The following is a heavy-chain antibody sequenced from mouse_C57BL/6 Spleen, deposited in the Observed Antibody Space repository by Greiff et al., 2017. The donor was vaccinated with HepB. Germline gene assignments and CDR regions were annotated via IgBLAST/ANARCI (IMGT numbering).Heavy chain of an antibody. CDR2: IIYDGSST. CDR1: GFTFSDYY. CDR3: ASWDGYFDV. J-gene: IGHJ1*03. D-gene: IGHD4-1*01. Sequence: EVMLVESEGGLVQPGSSMKLSCTASGFTFSDYYMAWVRQVPEKGLEWVANIIYDGSSTYYLDSLKSRFIISRDNAKNILYLQMSSLKSEDTATYYYASWDGYFDVWGTGTTVTVSS. V-gene: IGHV5-16*01.